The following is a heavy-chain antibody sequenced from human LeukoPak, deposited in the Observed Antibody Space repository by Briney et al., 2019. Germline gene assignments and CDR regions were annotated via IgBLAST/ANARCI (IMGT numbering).Heavy chain of an antibody. J-gene: IGHJ4*02. Sequence: GGSLRLSCAASGFTFNTYNLHWVRQAPGKGLEWVAVILYDGSNRYYADSAKGRFTISRDNSKNTLSLQMNSLRTEDTSVYYCARQRALGYFDYWGQGTLVTVSS. CDR3: ARQRALGYFDY. V-gene: IGHV3-30-3*01. CDR1: GFTFNTYN. D-gene: IGHD3-16*01. CDR2: ILYDGSNR.